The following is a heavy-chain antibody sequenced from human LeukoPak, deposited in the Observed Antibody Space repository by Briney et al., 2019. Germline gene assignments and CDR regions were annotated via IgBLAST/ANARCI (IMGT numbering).Heavy chain of an antibody. CDR1: GFIFNNYA. V-gene: IGHV3-23*01. CDR3: ARGASSWEYTTFDI. J-gene: IGHJ3*02. Sequence: GGSLRLSCAASGFIFNNYAMHWVRQAPGKGLEWVSTIGGSGITTFYADSVKGRSTISRDNSKNAVFLQVNSLRAEDMAIYYCARGASSWEYTTFDIWGQGTIVTVSS. D-gene: IGHD6-13*01. CDR2: IGGSGITT.